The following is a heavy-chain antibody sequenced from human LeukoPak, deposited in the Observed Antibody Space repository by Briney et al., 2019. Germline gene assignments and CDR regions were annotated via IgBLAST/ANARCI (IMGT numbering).Heavy chain of an antibody. Sequence: SQTLSLTCTVPGGSISSLNYHWTWIRQPAGKGLELIGRIYTSGSTNYSPSFKSRVTISIDTSKNQFSPKLSSVTAADTAVYYCARDPGGSGPASWGPGTLVTVSS. CDR1: GGSISSLNYH. D-gene: IGHD6-19*01. CDR3: ARDPGGSGPAS. J-gene: IGHJ5*02. CDR2: IYTSGST. V-gene: IGHV4-61*02.